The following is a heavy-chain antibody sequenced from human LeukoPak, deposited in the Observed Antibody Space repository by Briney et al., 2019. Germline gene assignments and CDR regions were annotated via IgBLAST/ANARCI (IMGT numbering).Heavy chain of an antibody. D-gene: IGHD4-11*01. CDR1: GGSISSGGYY. CDR3: ARDGSNWSNDYYHGVDV. Sequence: PSQTLSLTCTVSGGSISSGGYYWSWIRQHPGKGLEWIGYIYYSGSTYYNPSLKSRVTISVDTSKNQFSLKLSSVTAADTAVYYCARDGSNWSNDYYHGVDVWGQGTTVTASS. V-gene: IGHV4-31*03. J-gene: IGHJ6*02. CDR2: IYYSGST.